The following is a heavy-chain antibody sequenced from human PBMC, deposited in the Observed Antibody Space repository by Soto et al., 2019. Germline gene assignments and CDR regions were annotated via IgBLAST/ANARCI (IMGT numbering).Heavy chain of an antibody. D-gene: IGHD3-3*01. V-gene: IGHV1-18*01. J-gene: IGHJ6*02. Sequence: ASVKVSCKASGYTFTSYGISWVRQAPGQGLEWMGWISAYNGNTNYAQKLQGRVTMTTDTSTGTAYMELRSLRSDDTAVYYCARTYYDFWSGYPRAYYYYGMDVWGQGTTVTVSS. CDR3: ARTYYDFWSGYPRAYYYYGMDV. CDR2: ISAYNGNT. CDR1: GYTFTSYG.